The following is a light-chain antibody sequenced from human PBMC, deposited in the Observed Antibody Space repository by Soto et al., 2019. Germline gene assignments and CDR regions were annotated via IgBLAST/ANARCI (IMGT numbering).Light chain of an antibody. V-gene: IGKV3-20*01. CDR3: QQYGSSPFT. CDR2: GAS. J-gene: IGKJ3*01. CDR1: QSVSSSY. Sequence: ETVLTQSPGTLSLSPGERATLSCRASQSVSSSYLAWYQRKPGQAPRLLIYGASTRATGSPDRFSGGGSGIDFTLTINRLEHEDFAVYYYQQYGSSPFTFGPGTKVDIK.